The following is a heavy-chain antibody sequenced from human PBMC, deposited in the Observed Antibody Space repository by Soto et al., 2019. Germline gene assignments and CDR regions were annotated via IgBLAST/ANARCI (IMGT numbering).Heavy chain of an antibody. CDR1: GGTFSSYA. V-gene: IGHV1-69*13. CDR2: IIPIFGTA. CDR3: ARGRRDFRGYSGYYFDY. Sequence: ASVKVSCKASGGTFSSYAISWVRQAPGQGLEWMGGIIPIFGTANYAQKFQGRVTMTADESTSTAYMELSRLRSEDTAVYYCARGRRDFRGYSGYYFDYWGQGALVTVSS. J-gene: IGHJ4*02. D-gene: IGHD3-22*01.